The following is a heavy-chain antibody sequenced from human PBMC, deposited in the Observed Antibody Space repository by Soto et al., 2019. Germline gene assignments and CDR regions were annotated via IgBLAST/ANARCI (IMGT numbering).Heavy chain of an antibody. CDR1: GFTFSNYA. D-gene: IGHD2-15*01. J-gene: IGHJ4*02. CDR3: ARDAGGNLDY. CDR2: VSFDGNDE. Sequence: QVQVVESGGGVVQPGRSLRLSCAASGFTFSNYAMHWVRQAPGKGLQWVAIVSFDGNDEHYADSVKGRFTISRDNSKNTLNLQINSLRGDDTAVYYCARDAGGNLDYWGQGTLVTV. V-gene: IGHV3-30*04.